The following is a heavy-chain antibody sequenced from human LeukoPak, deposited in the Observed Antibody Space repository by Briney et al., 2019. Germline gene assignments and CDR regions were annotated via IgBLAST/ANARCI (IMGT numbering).Heavy chain of an antibody. V-gene: IGHV4-34*01. Sequence: SETLSLTCGVYGGSFSGYLWTWIRQSPGQGLEWIGEISSGGNSNENPSLKSRVSISVDTSKSQFSLKLNSVTAADTAVYYCASQPPVDDSGSYGDAFDIWGRGTMVTVSS. CDR3: ASQPPVDDSGSYGDAFDI. D-gene: IGHD3-10*01. CDR1: GGSFSGYL. CDR2: ISSGGNS. J-gene: IGHJ3*02.